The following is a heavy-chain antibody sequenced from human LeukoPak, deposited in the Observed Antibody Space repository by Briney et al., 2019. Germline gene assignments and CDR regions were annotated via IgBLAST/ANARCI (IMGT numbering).Heavy chain of an antibody. D-gene: IGHD4-23*01. CDR1: GYSFTSYW. J-gene: IGHJ2*01. V-gene: IGHV5-51*01. Sequence: GESPKISCKGSGYSFTSYWIGWVRQMPGKGLEWMGIIYPGDSDTRYSPSFQGKVTISADKSISTAYVQWSSLKASGTAMYYCARPAAVVTPWCFDLWGRGTLVTVSA. CDR2: IYPGDSDT. CDR3: ARPAAVVTPWCFDL.